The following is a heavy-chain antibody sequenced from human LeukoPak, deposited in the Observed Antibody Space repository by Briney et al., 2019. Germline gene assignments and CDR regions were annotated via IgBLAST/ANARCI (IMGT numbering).Heavy chain of an antibody. CDR3: ARDYSGSCFDH. V-gene: IGHV1-2*02. D-gene: IGHD5-12*01. CDR1: GYTFTGYY. Sequence: ASVKVSCKASGYTFTGYYVHWVRQAPGQGLEWMGWINPNNGGTNYAQKFQGRVTMTRDTSTSTAYMELSRLRSDDTAVYYCARDYSGSCFDHWGQGTLVTVSS. CDR2: INPNNGGT. J-gene: IGHJ4*02.